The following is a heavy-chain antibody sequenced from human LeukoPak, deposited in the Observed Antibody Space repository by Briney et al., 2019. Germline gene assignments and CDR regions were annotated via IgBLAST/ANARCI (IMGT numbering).Heavy chain of an antibody. CDR2: ISDNGGDR. CDR1: GFTFNKYA. V-gene: IGHV3-23*01. CDR3: GRDWKLDY. D-gene: IGHD1-1*01. J-gene: IGHJ4*02. Sequence: PGGSLRLSCAASGFTFNKYAMSWVRQAPGKELEWVSAISDNGGDRKYADSVKGRFTISRDNPKNTLYLQMNSLRAEDTAIYYCGRDWKLDYWGQGNLVTVSS.